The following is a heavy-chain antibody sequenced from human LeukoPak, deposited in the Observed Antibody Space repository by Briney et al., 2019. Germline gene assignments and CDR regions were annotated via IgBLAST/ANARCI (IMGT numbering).Heavy chain of an antibody. CDR1: GFTLSTYW. D-gene: IGHD3-22*01. J-gene: IGHJ4*02. CDR2: INGDGSIT. CDR3: ARDLELTYYDSSGHDY. V-gene: IGHV3-74*01. Sequence: GGSLRLSCAASGFTLSTYWMHWVRQAPGKGRVWVSRINGDGSITSYAESVKGRFIISRDNAKNTVYLQMNSLSAEDTAVYYCARDLELTYYDSSGHDYWGQGTLVTVSS.